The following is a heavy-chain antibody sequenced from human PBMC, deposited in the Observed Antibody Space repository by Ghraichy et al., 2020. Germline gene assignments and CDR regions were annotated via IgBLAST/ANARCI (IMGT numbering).Heavy chain of an antibody. J-gene: IGHJ6*02. D-gene: IGHD6-13*01. CDR2: IYYSGST. CDR1: GGSISSYY. Sequence: SETLSLTCTVSGGSISSYYWSWIRQPPGKGLEWIGYIYYSGSTNYNPSLKSRVTISVDTSKNQFSLKLSSVTAADTAVYYCASSYSRSPREYYYYGMDVWGQGTTVTVSS. V-gene: IGHV4-59*01. CDR3: ASSYSRSPREYYYYGMDV.